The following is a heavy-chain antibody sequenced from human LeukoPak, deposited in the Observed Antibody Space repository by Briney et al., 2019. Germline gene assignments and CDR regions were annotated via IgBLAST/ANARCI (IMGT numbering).Heavy chain of an antibody. J-gene: IGHJ3*02. CDR1: GFTFSSYW. D-gene: IGHD3-3*01. CDR2: IRQDGSEI. Sequence: GGSLRLSCAASGFTFSSYWMSWVRQAPGKGLEWVANIRQDGSEIYYMDSLKGRVTVSRDNAENSLFLQMSSLRVEDTAVYYCARNYDFWGGGAFDIWGQGTMVTVSS. CDR3: ARNYDFWGGGAFDI. V-gene: IGHV3-7*01.